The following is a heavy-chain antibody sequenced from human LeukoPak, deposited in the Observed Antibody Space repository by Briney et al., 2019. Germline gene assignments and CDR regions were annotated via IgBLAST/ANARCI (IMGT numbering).Heavy chain of an antibody. J-gene: IGHJ4*02. CDR1: GYSFTSYW. CDR2: IYPGDPDT. CDR3: ARLRRGSSGGLTYYFDY. V-gene: IGHV5-51*01. Sequence: GESLKISCKGSGYSFTSYWIGWVRQMPGKGLEWMGIIYPGDPDTRYSPSFQGQVTISADKSISTAYLQWSSLKASDTAMYYCARLRRGSSGGLTYYFDYWGQGTLVTVSS. D-gene: IGHD3-22*01.